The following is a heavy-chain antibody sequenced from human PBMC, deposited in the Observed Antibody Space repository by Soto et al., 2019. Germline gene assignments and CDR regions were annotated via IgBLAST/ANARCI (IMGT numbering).Heavy chain of an antibody. J-gene: IGHJ4*02. V-gene: IGHV4-31*03. CDR1: GVSISSGGYY. CDR3: ARDEGYSYGSGLDY. Sequence: QVQLQESGPGLVKPSQTLSLTCTVAGVSISSGGYYCSWIRQHPGKGLEWIGYIYYSGSTYYNPSLKSRVTISVDTSKNPFSLKLSSVTAADTAVYYCARDEGYSYGSGLDYWGQGTLVTVSS. CDR2: IYYSGST. D-gene: IGHD5-18*01.